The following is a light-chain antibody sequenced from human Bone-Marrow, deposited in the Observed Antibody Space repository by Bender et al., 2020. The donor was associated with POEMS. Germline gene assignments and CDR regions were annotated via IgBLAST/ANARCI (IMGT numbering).Light chain of an antibody. J-gene: IGLJ2*01. CDR2: DDS. V-gene: IGLV3-21*02. Sequence: SYVLTQPPSMSVAPGQTAKIICEGDRIGTKNVHWYQQRPGQAPVLFVYDDSDRPSGIPERFFGSNSGNTATLTINRVEVDDEADYHCHVWDATSEHQVFGGGTKLTVL. CDR1: RIGTKN. CDR3: HVWDATSEHQV.